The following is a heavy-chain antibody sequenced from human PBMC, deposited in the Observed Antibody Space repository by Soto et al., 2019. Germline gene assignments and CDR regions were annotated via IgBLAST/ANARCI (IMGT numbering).Heavy chain of an antibody. CDR3: TRNRDKFDT. Sequence: GSLRLSCVASGLTFTTYWMTWVRQAPGKGLEWVANIKQDGSEKYYVDSVKGRFTISRDDAENSLYLQMNNLRAEDTAVYYCTRNRDKFDTWGQGTPVTVSS. J-gene: IGHJ5*02. CDR1: GLTFTTYW. V-gene: IGHV3-7*01. CDR2: IKQDGSEK.